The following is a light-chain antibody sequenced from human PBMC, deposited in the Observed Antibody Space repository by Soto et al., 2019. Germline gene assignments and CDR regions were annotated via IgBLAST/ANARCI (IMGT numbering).Light chain of an antibody. Sequence: EIPLTQSPGTLSLSPGERATLSCRASQSVSSYLAWYQQIPGQAPRLLIYDASTRATGIPARFSFSGSGSDFTLTISSLEPEDFAVYYCQQRSNRPPGITVGQGTRLEIK. CDR3: QQRSNRPPGIT. CDR2: DAS. J-gene: IGKJ5*01. CDR1: QSVSSY. V-gene: IGKV3-11*01.